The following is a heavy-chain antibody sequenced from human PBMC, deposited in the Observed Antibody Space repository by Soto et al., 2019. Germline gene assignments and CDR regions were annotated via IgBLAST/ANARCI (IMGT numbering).Heavy chain of an antibody. CDR2: INPSGGST. CDR3: ARGYVEYTDIFDWLTPNDY. Sequence: ASVKLSCKASGYTFTSYYMHWVRQAPGQGLEWMGIINPSGGSTSYAQKFQGRVTMTRDTSTSTVYMELSSLRSEDTAVYYCARGYVEYTDIFDWLTPNDYWGQGTLDTVSS. CDR1: GYTFTSYY. J-gene: IGHJ4*02. D-gene: IGHD3-9*01. V-gene: IGHV1-46*01.